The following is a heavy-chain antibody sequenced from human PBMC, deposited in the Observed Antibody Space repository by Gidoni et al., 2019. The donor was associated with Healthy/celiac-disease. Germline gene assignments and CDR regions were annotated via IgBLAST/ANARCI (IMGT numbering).Heavy chain of an antibody. Sequence: QVQLQQCGAGLLKPSETLSLTCAVYGGSFSGYYWSWIRQPPGKGLEWIGEINHSGSTNYNPSLKSRVTISVDTSKNQFSLKLSSVTAAYTAVYYCARLVGFGLWGQGTLVTVSS. J-gene: IGHJ4*02. CDR1: GGSFSGYY. CDR3: ARLVGFGL. D-gene: IGHD1-26*01. V-gene: IGHV4-34*01. CDR2: INHSGST.